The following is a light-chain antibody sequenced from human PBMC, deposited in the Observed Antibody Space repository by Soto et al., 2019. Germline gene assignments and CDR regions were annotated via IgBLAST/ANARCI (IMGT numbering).Light chain of an antibody. CDR1: SSDIGAYKY. CDR3: SSYTSSSTLV. V-gene: IGLV2-14*03. Sequence: QSALTQPASVSGSPGQSITISCIGTSSDIGAYKYVSWYQQHPGTAPTLLIYAVSNRPSGVSDRFFGSKSGNTASLTISGLQTDDEADYYCSSYTSSSTLVFGGGTQVTVL. CDR2: AVS. J-gene: IGLJ3*02.